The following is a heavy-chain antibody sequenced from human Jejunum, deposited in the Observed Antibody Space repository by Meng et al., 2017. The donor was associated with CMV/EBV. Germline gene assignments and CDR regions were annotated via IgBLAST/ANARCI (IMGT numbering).Heavy chain of an antibody. J-gene: IGHJ6*02. CDR3: ARDGRLLDWLLVDPQFFGLDV. V-gene: IGHV1-18*01. Sequence: GISWVRQAPGQGLEWMGWISAKNGKINYAQKFQGRVTMTTDSPTSTTYMELRGLRSDDTAAYYCARDGRLLDWLLVDPQFFGLDVWGQGTTVTVSS. CDR1: G. D-gene: IGHD3/OR15-3a*01. CDR2: ISAKNGKI.